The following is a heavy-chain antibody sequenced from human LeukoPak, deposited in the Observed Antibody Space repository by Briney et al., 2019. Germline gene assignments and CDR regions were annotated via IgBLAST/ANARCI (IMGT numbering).Heavy chain of an antibody. D-gene: IGHD1-26*01. CDR2: MNPNSGNT. CDR3: ARDIAGATKGGWFDT. CDR1: GYTFTNYD. Sequence: ASVKVSCKASGYTFTNYDINWMRQATGQGLEWMGWMNPNSGNTGYAQKFQGRVTMTRNTSISTAYMELSSLRSEDTALYYCARDIAGATKGGWFDTWGQGTPVTVSS. J-gene: IGHJ5*02. V-gene: IGHV1-8*01.